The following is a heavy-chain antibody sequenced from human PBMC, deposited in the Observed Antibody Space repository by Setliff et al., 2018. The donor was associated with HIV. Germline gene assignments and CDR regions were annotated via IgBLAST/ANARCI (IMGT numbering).Heavy chain of an antibody. CDR2: IRYDGSNK. V-gene: IGHV3-30*02. Sequence: GGSLRLSCAASGFTFSSYGMHWVRQAPGEGLEWVAFIRYDGSNKYYADSVKGRFTIFRDNSKNTLYLQMNSLRAEDTAVYYCANLVVITHDDAFDIWGQGTMVTVSS. CDR1: GFTFSSYG. CDR3: ANLVVITHDDAFDI. D-gene: IGHD3-22*01. J-gene: IGHJ3*02.